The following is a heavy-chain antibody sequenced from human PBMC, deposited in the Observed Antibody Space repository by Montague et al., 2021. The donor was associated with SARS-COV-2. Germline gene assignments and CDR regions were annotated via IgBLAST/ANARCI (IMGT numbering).Heavy chain of an antibody. V-gene: IGHV4-39*01. CDR3: ARREYSYGWGD. J-gene: IGHJ4*02. Sequence: SETLSLTCTVTGGPISGSSDYWGWIRQSPGKGLEWIASVDYSENTYYSPSLKSRLTISVDTSKNQFSLKLNSVTAADTALYYCARREYSYGWGDWGQGTLVTGSS. CDR2: VDYSENT. D-gene: IGHD5-18*01. CDR1: GGPISGSSDY.